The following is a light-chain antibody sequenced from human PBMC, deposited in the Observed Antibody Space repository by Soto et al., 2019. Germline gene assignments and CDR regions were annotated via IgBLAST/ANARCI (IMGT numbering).Light chain of an antibody. V-gene: IGLV2-14*01. CDR1: SSDVGGYDY. Sequence: QSVVTQPASVSGSPGQSITISCIGSSSDVGGYDYVSWYQQYPGKAPKLMIYEVSNRPSGVSDRFSGSKSGNTASLTISGLQAEDEADYYCSSYSTSTTLLFGGGTQLTVL. CDR3: SSYSTSTTLL. CDR2: EVS. J-gene: IGLJ3*02.